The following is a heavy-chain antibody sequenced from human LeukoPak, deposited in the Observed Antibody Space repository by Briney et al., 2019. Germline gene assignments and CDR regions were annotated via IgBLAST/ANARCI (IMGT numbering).Heavy chain of an antibody. CDR1: GFTFNNGW. Sequence: GGSLRLSCAASGFTFNNGWINWVRQPPGKGLEWDGRMKSKTDGGTTDYAAPVKGRFTISTDDSTNTLYLQMNSLKTEDTAVYYCTTLRGYDILTGYYSHWGQGTLVTVSS. CDR3: TTLRGYDILTGYYSH. D-gene: IGHD3-9*01. J-gene: IGHJ4*02. V-gene: IGHV3-15*01. CDR2: MKSKTDGGTT.